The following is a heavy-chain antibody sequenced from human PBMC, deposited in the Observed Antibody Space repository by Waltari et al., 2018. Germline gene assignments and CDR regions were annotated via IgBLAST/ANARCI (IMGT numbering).Heavy chain of an antibody. J-gene: IGHJ3*02. CDR2: ISAYSGNT. V-gene: IGHV1-18*01. Sequence: QVQLVQSGAEVKNLGASVKVSCKASGYTFTKYGVTWVRQAHAQRLEWVRQAPGQGLEWVGWISAYSGNTNYAQKFQGRVTLTTDTYTSTASMELRSLRSDDTAVYYCARGLRIEARPRGAFDIWGQGTMVTVSS. CDR1: GYTFTKYG. D-gene: IGHD6-6*01. CDR3: ARGLRIEARPRGAFDI.